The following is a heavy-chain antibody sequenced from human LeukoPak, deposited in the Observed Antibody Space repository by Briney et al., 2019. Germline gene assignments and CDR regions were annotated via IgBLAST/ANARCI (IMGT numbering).Heavy chain of an antibody. CDR1: GFTFCAYA. CDR3: AKDVTGRYYGGDL. CDR2: ISRTGDGT. J-gene: IGHJ5*02. D-gene: IGHD4-23*01. V-gene: IGHV3-23*01. Sequence: GGSLRLSCAASGFTFCAYAMSWVRQAPGKGLEWVSTISRTGDGTYYADSVEGRFTISRDNSNNMLYVQMYSLRAEDTAVYYCAKDVTGRYYGGDLWGQGTLVTVSS.